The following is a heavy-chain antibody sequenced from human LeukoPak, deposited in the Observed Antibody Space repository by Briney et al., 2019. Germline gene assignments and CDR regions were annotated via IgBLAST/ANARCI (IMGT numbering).Heavy chain of an antibody. CDR2: TYWNDDK. J-gene: IGHJ5*02. V-gene: IGHV2-5*01. D-gene: IGHD6-19*01. CDR1: GFSLSTSGVG. Sequence: SGPTLVKPTQTLTLTCTFSGFSLSTSGVGVGWIRQPPGKALEWLALTYWNDDKRYSPSLKSRLTITKDTSKNQVVHTMTNMDPVDTATYYCAHTRYTSGWYVGDWFDPWGQGTLVTVSS. CDR3: AHTRYTSGWYVGDWFDP.